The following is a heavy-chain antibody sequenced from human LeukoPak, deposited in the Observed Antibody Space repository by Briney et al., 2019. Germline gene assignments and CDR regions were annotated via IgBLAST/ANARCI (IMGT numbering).Heavy chain of an antibody. J-gene: IGHJ6*03. V-gene: IGHV1-2*02. CDR2: INPNSGGT. Sequence: GASVKVSCKASGYTFTGYYMHWVRQAPGQGLEWMGWINPNSGGTNYAQKFQGRVTMTRDTSISTAYMELSRLRSDDTAVYYCARVTNNYYYYYYMDVWGKGTTVTVSS. CDR3: ARVTNNYYYYYYMDV. CDR1: GYTFTGYY. D-gene: IGHD1/OR15-1a*01.